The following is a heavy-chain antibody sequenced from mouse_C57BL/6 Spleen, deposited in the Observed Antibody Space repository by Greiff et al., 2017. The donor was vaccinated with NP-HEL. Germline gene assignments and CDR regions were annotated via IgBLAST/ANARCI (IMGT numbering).Heavy chain of an antibody. CDR1: GFTFTDYY. J-gene: IGHJ2*01. D-gene: IGHD1-1*01. CDR3: ASSYYGSSPFDY. V-gene: IGHV7-3*01. Sequence: EVMLVESGGGLVQPGGSLSLSCAASGFTFTDYYMSWVRQPPGKALEWLGFIRNKANGYTTEYSASVKGRFTISRDNSQSILYLQMNALRAEDSATYYCASSYYGSSPFDYWGQGTTLTVSS. CDR2: IRNKANGYTT.